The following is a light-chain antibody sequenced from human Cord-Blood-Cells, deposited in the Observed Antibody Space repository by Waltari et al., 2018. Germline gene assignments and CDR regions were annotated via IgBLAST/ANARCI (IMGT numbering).Light chain of an antibody. CDR3: QSADSSGTYYV. CDR1: ALPKQY. Sequence: SYELTQPPSVSVSPGQTARITCSGDALPKQYAYWYQQKPGQALVLVIYKDSERPSGIPERFSGSSSGTAVTLTISGVQAEDEADYYWQSADSSGTYYVFGTGTKVTVL. CDR2: KDS. J-gene: IGLJ1*01. V-gene: IGLV3-25*03.